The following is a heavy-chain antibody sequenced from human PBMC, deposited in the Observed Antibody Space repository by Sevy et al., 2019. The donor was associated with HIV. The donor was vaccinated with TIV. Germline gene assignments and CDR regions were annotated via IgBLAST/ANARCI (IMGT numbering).Heavy chain of an antibody. V-gene: IGHV4-4*07. J-gene: IGHJ5*02. Sequence: SETLSLTCTVSGGSISSYYWSWIRQPAGKGLEWIGRIYTSGSTNYNPSLKSRVTMSVDTSKNQFSLKLSSVTAADTAVYYCAGDSFVVVVAATPYNWFDPWGQGTLVTVSS. D-gene: IGHD2-15*01. CDR3: AGDSFVVVVAATPYNWFDP. CDR2: IYTSGST. CDR1: GGSISSYY.